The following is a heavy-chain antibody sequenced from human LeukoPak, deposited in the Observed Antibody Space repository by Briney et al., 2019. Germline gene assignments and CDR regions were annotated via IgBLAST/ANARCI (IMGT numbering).Heavy chain of an antibody. CDR2: ISGSGGST. CDR3: AKTLRGPRGYSGYDYYGMDV. Sequence: GGSLRLSCAASGSTFSSYAMSWVRQAPGKGLEWVSAISGSGGSTYYADSVKGRFTISRDNSKNTLYLQMNSLRAEDTAVYYCAKTLRGPRGYSGYDYYGMDVWGQGTTVTVSS. J-gene: IGHJ6*02. V-gene: IGHV3-23*01. D-gene: IGHD5-12*01. CDR1: GSTFSSYA.